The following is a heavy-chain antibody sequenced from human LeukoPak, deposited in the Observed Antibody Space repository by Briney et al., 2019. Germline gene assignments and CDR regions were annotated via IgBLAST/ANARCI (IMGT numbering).Heavy chain of an antibody. CDR3: ARGAYDSSGYYTVGDYFDY. J-gene: IGHJ4*02. CDR2: MSSSSSYA. V-gene: IGHV3-11*06. D-gene: IGHD3-22*01. CDR1: GFSFSDYY. Sequence: PGGSLRLSCAASGFSFSDYYMSWIRQAPGKGLEWVSYMSSSSSYANYADSVRGRFTISRDNAKNSLYLQMNSLRAEDTAVYYCARGAYDSSGYYTVGDYFDYWGQGTLVTVSS.